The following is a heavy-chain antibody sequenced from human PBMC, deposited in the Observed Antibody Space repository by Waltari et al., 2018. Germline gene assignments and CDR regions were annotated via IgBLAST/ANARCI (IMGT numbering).Heavy chain of an antibody. D-gene: IGHD3-22*01. CDR3: ARGRRGRYYDSSGLGY. V-gene: IGHV4-34*01. Sequence: QVQLQQWGAGLLKPSETLSLTCAVYGGSFSGYYWSWIRQPPGKGLEWIGEINQSGSTNYNPSLKSRVTILVDTSKNQFSLKLSSVTAADTAVYYCARGRRGRYYDSSGLGYWGQGTLVTVSS. CDR2: INQSGST. J-gene: IGHJ4*02. CDR1: GGSFSGYY.